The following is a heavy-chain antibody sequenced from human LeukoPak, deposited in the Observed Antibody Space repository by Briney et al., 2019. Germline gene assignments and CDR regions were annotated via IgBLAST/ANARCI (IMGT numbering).Heavy chain of an antibody. CDR1: GGSISSYY. Sequence: PSETLSLTCTVSGGSISSYYWSWIRQPPGKGLEWIGYIYYSGSTNYNPSLKSRVTMSVDTSKNQFSLKLSSVTAADTAVYYCARAPGIRSSFDCWGQGTLVTVSS. CDR2: IYYSGST. J-gene: IGHJ4*02. CDR3: ARAPGIRSSFDC. V-gene: IGHV4-59*01. D-gene: IGHD3-10*01.